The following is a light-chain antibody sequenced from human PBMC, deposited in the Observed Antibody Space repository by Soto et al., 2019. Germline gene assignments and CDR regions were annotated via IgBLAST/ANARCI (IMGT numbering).Light chain of an antibody. CDR3: QQYNNWPHT. CDR2: GAS. Sequence: EIVMTQSPATLSVSPGERATLSCRASQSVNSNLAWFQQKPGQAPRLLIYGASTRATGIPARFSGRESGREFTLTISSLQSEDFAVYYCQQYNNWPHTFGGGTKVEIK. J-gene: IGKJ4*01. CDR1: QSVNSN. V-gene: IGKV3-15*01.